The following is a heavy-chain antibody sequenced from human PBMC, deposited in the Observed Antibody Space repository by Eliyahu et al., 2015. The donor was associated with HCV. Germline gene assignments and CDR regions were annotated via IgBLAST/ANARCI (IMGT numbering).Heavy chain of an antibody. J-gene: IGHJ4*02. CDR1: GFTFGDYA. D-gene: IGHD3-3*01. CDR2: IGSKAYEMTT. CDR3: IRDRGGSGYYGPFDY. Sequence: EVQLVESGGGLVKPXRSLRLSCVGXGFTFGDYAIIWVRQAPGKGLEWVGLIGSKAYEMTTEYAASVKGRISISRDDSTNSVYLQLHSLKPEDTAVYYCIRDRGGSGYYGPFDYWGQGTLVTVSS. V-gene: IGHV3-49*04.